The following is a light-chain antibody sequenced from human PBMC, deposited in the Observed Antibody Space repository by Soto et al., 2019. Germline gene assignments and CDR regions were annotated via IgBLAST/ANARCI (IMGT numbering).Light chain of an antibody. CDR1: ESISSN. J-gene: IGKJ5*01. V-gene: IGKV3-15*01. CDR2: GAS. Sequence: EVLMTQSPATLSVSPWERATLSCRTNESISSNLAWYQQKPGQAPRLLMFGASTRATGIPARFSGSGSGTELTLTLSSLQSEDFAVYYCQQYNMWPNTFGQGTRLEI. CDR3: QQYNMWPNT.